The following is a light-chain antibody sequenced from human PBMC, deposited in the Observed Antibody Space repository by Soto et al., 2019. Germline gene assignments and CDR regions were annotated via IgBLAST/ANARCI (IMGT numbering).Light chain of an antibody. CDR3: QQYCRSGT. CDR1: QAVNTR. Sequence: EIGLTHAPATLSLYPNYIGTLSFRASQAVNTRLAWYQHRPGQAPRLLIYLASNRAAGVPARFSGSGSGTDFTLTISRLEPEDFAVYYCQQYCRSGTFGQGTKVEIK. CDR2: LAS. J-gene: IGKJ1*01. V-gene: IGKV3D-11*03.